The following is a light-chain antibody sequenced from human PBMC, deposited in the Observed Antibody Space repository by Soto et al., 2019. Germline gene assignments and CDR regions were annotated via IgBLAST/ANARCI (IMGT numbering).Light chain of an antibody. V-gene: IGKV3-20*01. CDR2: GAS. Sequence: EIVLTQSPVTLSLSPGERATLSCRASQSVSSSYLAWYQQIPGQAPRLLIYGASSRATGIPDRFSGSGSGTDFTLTISRLEPADFEVYYCQQYGSSPWTFGQGTKVDIX. CDR1: QSVSSSY. J-gene: IGKJ1*01. CDR3: QQYGSSPWT.